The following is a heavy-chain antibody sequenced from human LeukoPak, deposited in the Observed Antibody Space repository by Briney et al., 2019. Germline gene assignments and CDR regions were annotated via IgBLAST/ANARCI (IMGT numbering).Heavy chain of an antibody. D-gene: IGHD6-13*01. V-gene: IGHV5-51*01. CDR2: NYPDDSDT. CDR3: AIGRGGQQLGDY. Sequence: GESLKISCKHSEYSFPNYCIGWVRQMPGNGLEWMGINYPDDSDTRYSPSFQGQVTISADRSISTAYLQWSSLRASDTAMYYCAIGRGGQQLGDYWGQGTLVTVSS. J-gene: IGHJ4*02. CDR1: EYSFPNYC.